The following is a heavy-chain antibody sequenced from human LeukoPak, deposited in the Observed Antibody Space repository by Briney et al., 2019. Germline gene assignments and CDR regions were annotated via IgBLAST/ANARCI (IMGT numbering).Heavy chain of an antibody. Sequence: SETLSLTCTVSGGSINSGDYYWTWIRQPPGKGLEWIAYIYYTGSTYYNPSLKGRVTISVDTSKNQFSLKMTSLTAADTAVYYCARDTCTNGVCPDYWGQGTLVTVSS. D-gene: IGHD2-8*01. CDR2: IYYTGST. CDR3: ARDTCTNGVCPDY. J-gene: IGHJ4*02. CDR1: GGSINSGDYY. V-gene: IGHV4-30-4*01.